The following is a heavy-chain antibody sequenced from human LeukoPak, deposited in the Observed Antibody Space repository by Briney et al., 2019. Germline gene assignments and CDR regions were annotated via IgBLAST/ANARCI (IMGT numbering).Heavy chain of an antibody. J-gene: IGHJ4*02. CDR2: IYYTGIT. Sequence: LDTPSLTCNVSGDSITSHYWNWIRQPPGKGLEWIGYIYYTGITKYNPSLTSRVSMSVDTSKNQFFLKMNSVTAADTAVYHCARSVDYFDNTGPHMMFDYWGQGSLVTVSS. CDR1: GDSITSHY. CDR3: ARSVDYFDNTGPHMMFDY. V-gene: IGHV4-59*07. D-gene: IGHD3-22*01.